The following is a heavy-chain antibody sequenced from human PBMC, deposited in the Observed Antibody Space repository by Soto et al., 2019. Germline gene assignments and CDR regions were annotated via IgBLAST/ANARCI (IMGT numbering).Heavy chain of an antibody. V-gene: IGHV1-18*01. CDR2: ISAYNGNT. J-gene: IGHJ4*02. Sequence: ASVKVSCKASGYTFTSYGISWVRQAPGQGLEWMGWISAYNGNTNYAQKLQGRVTMTTDTSTSTAYMELRSLRSDDTAVYYCARDVSSWYTYYFDYWGQGTLVTVSS. CDR3: ARDVSSWYTYYFDY. CDR1: GYTFTSYG. D-gene: IGHD6-13*01.